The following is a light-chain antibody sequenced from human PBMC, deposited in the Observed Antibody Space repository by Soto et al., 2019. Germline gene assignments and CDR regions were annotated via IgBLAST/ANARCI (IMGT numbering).Light chain of an antibody. CDR2: GDN. J-gene: IGLJ2*01. Sequence: QSVLSQPPSASGTPGQRVTISCSGSSSNIGSNTVNWYQQFPGTAPRLFIYGDNRRPSGVPDRCSGSKSGTSASLAISGLQAEEEADYYCAAWDDNLNGPVFGGGTKVTVL. V-gene: IGLV1-44*01. CDR1: SSNIGSNT. CDR3: AAWDDNLNGPV.